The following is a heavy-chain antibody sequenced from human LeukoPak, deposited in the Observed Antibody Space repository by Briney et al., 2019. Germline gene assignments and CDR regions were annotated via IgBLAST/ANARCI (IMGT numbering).Heavy chain of an antibody. Sequence: GGSLRLSCAASGFTLNNYGMHWVRQAPGKGLEWVAFILYDGSNKYYADSVKGRFTISRDNSKNTQYLQMSSLRPEDTAVYYCARPDYDYVWGSYTDWGQGTLVTVSS. CDR3: ARPDYDYVWGSYTD. CDR1: GFTLNNYG. CDR2: ILYDGSNK. D-gene: IGHD3-16*01. J-gene: IGHJ4*02. V-gene: IGHV3-30*02.